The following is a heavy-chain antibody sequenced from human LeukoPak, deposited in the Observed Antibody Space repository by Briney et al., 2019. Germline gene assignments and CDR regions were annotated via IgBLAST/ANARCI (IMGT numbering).Heavy chain of an antibody. J-gene: IGHJ4*02. CDR2: INSDGSST. CDR1: GFTFSTFA. CDR3: ARDLPSSAAIDY. D-gene: IGHD6-25*01. Sequence: GGSLRLSCAASGFTFSTFAMIWVRQPPGKGLVWVSRINSDGSSTSYADSVKGRFTISRDNAKNTLYLQMNSLRAEDTAVYYCARDLPSSAAIDYWGQGTLVTVSS. V-gene: IGHV3-74*01.